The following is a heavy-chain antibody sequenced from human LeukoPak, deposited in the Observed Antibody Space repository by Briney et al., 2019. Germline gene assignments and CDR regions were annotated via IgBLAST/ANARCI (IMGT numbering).Heavy chain of an antibody. J-gene: IGHJ6*03. Sequence: GGSLRLSCAASGFTFSSYWMSWVRQAPGKGLEWVSYISSSSSTIYYADSVKGRFTISRDNGKNSLYLQMNSLRAEDTAVYYCARSFSDFWNGYHYYYYYYMDVWGKGTTVTVSS. CDR2: ISSSSSTI. CDR3: ARSFSDFWNGYHYYYYYYMDV. D-gene: IGHD3-3*01. CDR1: GFTFSSYW. V-gene: IGHV3-48*01.